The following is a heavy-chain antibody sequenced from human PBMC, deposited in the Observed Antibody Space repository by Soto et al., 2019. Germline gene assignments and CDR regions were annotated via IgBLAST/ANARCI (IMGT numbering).Heavy chain of an antibody. D-gene: IGHD2-8*01. Sequence: SETLSLTCTVSGGSISSSSYYWGWIRQPPGKGLEWIGSIYYSGSTYYNPSLKSRVTISVDTSKNQFSLKLSSVTAADTAVYYCARSLMDPYYYFYMVVWGKGTTVTVS. CDR3: ARSLMDPYYYFYMVV. CDR2: IYYSGST. V-gene: IGHV4-39*01. J-gene: IGHJ6*03. CDR1: GGSISSSSYY.